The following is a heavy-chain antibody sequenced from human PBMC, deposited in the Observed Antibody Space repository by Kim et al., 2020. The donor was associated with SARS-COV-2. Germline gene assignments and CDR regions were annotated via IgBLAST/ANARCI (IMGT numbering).Heavy chain of an antibody. J-gene: IGHJ6*02. V-gene: IGHV2-70*01. CDR3: ARIPPVVYDFWSGYSGQYYYYGMDV. D-gene: IGHD3-3*01. Sequence: SGPTLVNPTQTLTLTCTFSGFSLSTSGMCVSWIRQPPGKALEWLALIDWDDDKYYSTSLKTRLTISKDTSKNQVVLTMTNMDPVDTATYYCARIPPVVYDFWSGYSGQYYYYGMDVWGQGTTVTVSS. CDR2: IDWDDDK. CDR1: GFSLSTSGMC.